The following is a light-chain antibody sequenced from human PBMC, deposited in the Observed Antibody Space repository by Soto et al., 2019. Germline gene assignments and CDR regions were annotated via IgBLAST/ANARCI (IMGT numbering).Light chain of an antibody. CDR2: EVS. CDR3: NSYADRNQCV. CDR1: SSDIGAYDY. V-gene: IGLV2-8*01. J-gene: IGLJ2*01. Sequence: QSVLTQPPSASGSPGQAVTISCTGTSSDIGAYDYVSWYQQHPDKAPKLMIFEVSKRPSGVPDRFSGSKSGNTASLTVSGLQAEDEAAYYCNSYADRNQCVFGGGTKVTVL.